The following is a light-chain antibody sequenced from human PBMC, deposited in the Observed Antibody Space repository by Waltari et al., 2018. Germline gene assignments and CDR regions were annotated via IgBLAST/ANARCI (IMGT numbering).Light chain of an antibody. CDR3: QQYDNLPLT. J-gene: IGKJ4*01. CDR1: QDISNY. V-gene: IGKV1-33*01. Sequence: DIQMTQSPSSLSASVGDRVTITCQASQDISNYLNWYQQNPGKAPKLLIYDASNLETGDPSRFSGSGSGTDFTFTISSLQPEDIATYYCQQYDNLPLTFGGGTKVEIK. CDR2: DAS.